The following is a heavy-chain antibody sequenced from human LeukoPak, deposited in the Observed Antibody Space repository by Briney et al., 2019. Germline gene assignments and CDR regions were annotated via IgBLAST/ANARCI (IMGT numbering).Heavy chain of an antibody. D-gene: IGHD5-24*01. V-gene: IGHV3-33*06. CDR2: IWYDGSNK. CDR3: AKPGGRDGYNFDFDY. CDR1: GFTFSSYG. Sequence: GGSLRLSCAASGFTFSSYGLHWVRQAPGKGLEWVAVIWYDGSNKYYADSVKGRFIISRDNSKNTLYLQMNSLRAEDTAVYYCAKPGGRDGYNFDFDYWGQGTLVTVSS. J-gene: IGHJ4*02.